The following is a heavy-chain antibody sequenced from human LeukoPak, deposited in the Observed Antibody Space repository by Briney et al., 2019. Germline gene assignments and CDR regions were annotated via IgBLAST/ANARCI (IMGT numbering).Heavy chain of an antibody. D-gene: IGHD6-13*01. CDR1: GYTFSSYG. CDR3: ARGLSSSHEGIFDY. J-gene: IGHJ4*02. CDR2: ISAHNGNT. V-gene: IGHV1-18*01. Sequence: GASVKVSCKASGYTFSSYGISWVRQAPGQGLEWTGWISAHNGNTNYAQKLQGRVTMTTDTSTSTAYMELRSLRSDDTAVYYCARGLSSSHEGIFDYWGQGTLVTVSS.